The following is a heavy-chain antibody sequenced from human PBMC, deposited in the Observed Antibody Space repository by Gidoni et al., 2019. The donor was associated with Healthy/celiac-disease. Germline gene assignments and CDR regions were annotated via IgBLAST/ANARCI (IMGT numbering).Heavy chain of an antibody. Sequence: EVQLVESGGGLVQPGGSLRLSCAASGFPFSSYERTWVRQAPGKGLEWVSYISSSGSTIYYAGAVKGRCTISRDNSKNSLYLQMNSLRAEDTAVYYCARVVIIAGYYYGMDVWGQGTTVTVSS. CDR2: ISSSGSTI. V-gene: IGHV3-48*03. J-gene: IGHJ6*02. CDR1: GFPFSSYE. CDR3: ARVVIIAGYYYGMDV. D-gene: IGHD3-3*01.